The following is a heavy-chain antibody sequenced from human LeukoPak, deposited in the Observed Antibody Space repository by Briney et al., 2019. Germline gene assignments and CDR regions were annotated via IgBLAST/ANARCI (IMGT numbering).Heavy chain of an antibody. V-gene: IGHV3-73*01. CDR2: IRNKANSYAT. CDR3: TSSSSGWVIDY. J-gene: IGHJ4*02. Sequence: PGGSLKLSCAASGFTFSGSAMHWVRQASGKGLEWVGRIRNKANSYATAYAASVIGRFTISRDDSTNTAYLQMNSLKTEDTAVYYRTSSSSGWVIDYWGQGTLVTVSS. D-gene: IGHD6-19*01. CDR1: GFTFSGSA.